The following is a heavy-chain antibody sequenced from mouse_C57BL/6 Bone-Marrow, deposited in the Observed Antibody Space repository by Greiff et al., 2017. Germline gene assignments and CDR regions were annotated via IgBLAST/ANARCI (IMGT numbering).Heavy chain of an antibody. CDR1: GYTFTSYT. CDR3: ARGAWIDY. V-gene: IGHV1-4*01. J-gene: IGHJ3*01. Sequence: QVHVKQSGADLARPGASVKMSCTASGYTFTSYTMHWVKQRPGQGLEWIGYINHSSGYTKYKQKFKDKATLTGDKSSSTAYMQLSSLTSEDSAVYYCARGAWIDYWGQGTLVTVSA. CDR2: INHSSGYT.